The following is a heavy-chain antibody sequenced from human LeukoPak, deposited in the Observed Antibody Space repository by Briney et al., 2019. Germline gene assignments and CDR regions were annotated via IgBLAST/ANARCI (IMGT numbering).Heavy chain of an antibody. CDR1: GYSISSGYY. CDR2: IYHSGST. CDR3: ARLGCSSTSCSRRVHLYYFDY. D-gene: IGHD2-2*01. V-gene: IGHV4-38-2*02. Sequence: SETLSLTCTVSGYSISSGYYWGWIRQPPGKGLEWIGSIYHSGSTYYNPSLKSRVTISVDTSKNQFSLKLSSVTAADTAVYYCARLGCSSTSCSRRVHLYYFDYWGQGTLVTVSS. J-gene: IGHJ4*02.